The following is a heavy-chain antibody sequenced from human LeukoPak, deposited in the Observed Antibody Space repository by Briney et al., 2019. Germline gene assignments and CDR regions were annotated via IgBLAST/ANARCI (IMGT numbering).Heavy chain of an antibody. J-gene: IGHJ4*02. D-gene: IGHD3-10*01. Sequence: SGPGPVKPSQTLSLTCAISGDSFSSNSAAWNWIRQSPSRGLEWLGRTYYRSKWYNDYAVSAKSRITINPDTSKNQFSLQLNSVTPEDTAVYYCARGRPRLTYYYGSGSYLGYWGQGTLVTVSS. CDR2: TYYRSKWYN. CDR3: ARGRPRLTYYYGSGSYLGY. CDR1: GDSFSSNSAA. V-gene: IGHV6-1*01.